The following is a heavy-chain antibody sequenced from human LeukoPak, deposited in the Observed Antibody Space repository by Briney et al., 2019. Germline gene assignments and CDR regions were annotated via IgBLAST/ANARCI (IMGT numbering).Heavy chain of an antibody. CDR2: ISSNGGST. CDR3: AKRDVLRFLEWLPPLDY. Sequence: GGSLRLSCAASGFTFSSYAMHWVRQAPGKGLEYVSAISSNGGSTYYANSVKGRFTISRDNSKNTLYLQMNSLRAEDTAVYYCAKRDVLRFLEWLPPLDYWGQGTLVTVSS. CDR1: GFTFSSYA. D-gene: IGHD3-3*01. V-gene: IGHV3-64*01. J-gene: IGHJ4*02.